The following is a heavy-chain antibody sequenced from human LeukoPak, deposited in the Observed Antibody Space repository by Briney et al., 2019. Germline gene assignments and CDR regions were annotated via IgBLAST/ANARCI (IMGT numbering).Heavy chain of an antibody. D-gene: IGHD5-18*01. CDR3: ARGYSYGNFDY. V-gene: IGHV3-53*01. Sequence: GGSLRLSCAASGFAVSSNYMTWVRQAPGKGLEWVSTIYSGGYTYYGDSVKGRFTVSRDSSKNTLFLQMNSLRAEDTAVYYCARGYSYGNFDYWGQGTLVTVSS. CDR2: IYSGGYT. J-gene: IGHJ4*02. CDR1: GFAVSSNY.